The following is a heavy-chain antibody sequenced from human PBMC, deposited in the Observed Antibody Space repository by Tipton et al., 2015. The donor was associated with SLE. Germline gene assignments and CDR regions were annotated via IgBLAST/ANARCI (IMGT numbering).Heavy chain of an antibody. Sequence: TLSLTCAVYGGSLSDYYWSWIRQPPGKGLEWIGQISTSGSSNYDPSLNSRVTISVDTSKNQFSLKLTSVTAADTAVYYCSRHGDSLMPPDYWGQGTLVTVSS. V-gene: IGHV4-4*09. CDR3: SRHGDSLMPPDY. D-gene: IGHD2-2*01. J-gene: IGHJ4*02. CDR2: ISTSGSS. CDR1: GGSLSDYY.